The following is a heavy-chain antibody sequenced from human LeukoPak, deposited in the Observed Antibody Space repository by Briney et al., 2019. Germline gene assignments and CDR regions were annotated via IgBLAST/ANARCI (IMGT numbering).Heavy chain of an antibody. CDR2: IYYSGST. D-gene: IGHD2-15*01. Sequence: SETLSLTCTVSGGSLSSYYWSWIRQPPGKGLEWIGYIYYSGSTNYNPSLKSRVTISVDTSKNQFSLKLSSVTAADTAVYYCARLPGCSGGTCYRAFDMWGQGTMVTVSS. CDR1: GGSLSSYY. CDR3: ARLPGCSGGTCYRAFDM. J-gene: IGHJ3*02. V-gene: IGHV4-59*08.